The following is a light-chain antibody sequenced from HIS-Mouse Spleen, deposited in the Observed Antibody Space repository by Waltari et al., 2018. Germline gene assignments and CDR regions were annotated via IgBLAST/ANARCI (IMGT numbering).Light chain of an antibody. Sequence: QSVLTQPPSASGTPGQRVTISCSGSSSNIGSNPATWYQQLPGTAPKLLIYSNNQRPSGVHDRFSGSKSGTSASLAISGLQSEDEADYYCAAWDDSLNGNYVFGTGTKVTVL. V-gene: IGLV1-44*01. J-gene: IGLJ1*01. CDR2: SNN. CDR3: AAWDDSLNGNYV. CDR1: SSNIGSNP.